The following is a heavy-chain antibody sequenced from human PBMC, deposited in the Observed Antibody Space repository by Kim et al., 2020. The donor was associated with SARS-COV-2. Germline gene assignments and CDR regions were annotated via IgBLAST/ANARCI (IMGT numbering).Heavy chain of an antibody. V-gene: IGHV3-9*01. Sequence: GGSLRLSCAASGFNFNAYAMYWVRQAPGKGLEWVSGIKWNSGSFVYADSVRGRFTISRDNAKNSLYLHMISLRDEDTALYYCVKGARRSGYFFDHWGQGTLVTVSS. CDR3: VKGARRSGYFFDH. J-gene: IGHJ4*02. CDR2: IKWNSGSF. CDR1: GFNFNAYA. D-gene: IGHD3-3*01.